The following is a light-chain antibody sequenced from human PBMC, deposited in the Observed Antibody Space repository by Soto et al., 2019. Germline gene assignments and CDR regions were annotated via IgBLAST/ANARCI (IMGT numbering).Light chain of an antibody. J-gene: IGKJ1*01. CDR2: KAS. Sequence: DIQMTQSPSSRSASVEDGDPITCRASQGIRNDLGWYQQKPGKAPKXLIYKASTLKSGVPSRFSGSGSGTEFTLTISSLQPDDFATYYCQHYNSYSEALGQGTKVDI. CDR1: QGIRND. V-gene: IGKV1-5*03. CDR3: QHYNSYSEA.